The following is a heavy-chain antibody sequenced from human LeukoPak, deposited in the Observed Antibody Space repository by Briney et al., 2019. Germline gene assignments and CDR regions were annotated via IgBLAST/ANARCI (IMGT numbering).Heavy chain of an antibody. J-gene: IGHJ5*02. CDR3: ARLLSIPLLWFGELEMNWFDP. CDR2: IYYSGST. CDR1: GGSISSYY. V-gene: IGHV4-59*08. Sequence: SETLSLTCTVSGGSISSYYWSWIRQPPGKGLEWIGYIYYSGSTNYNPSLKSRVTISVDTSKNQFSLKLSSVTAADTAVYYCARLLSIPLLWFGELEMNWFDPWGQGTLVTVSS. D-gene: IGHD3-10*01.